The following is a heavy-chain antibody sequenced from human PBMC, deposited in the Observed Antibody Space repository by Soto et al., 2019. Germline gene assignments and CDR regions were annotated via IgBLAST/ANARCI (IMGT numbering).Heavy chain of an antibody. CDR3: AKGLSAVSWNYGMDV. CDR2: ISSGGSDK. V-gene: IGHV3-30*18. CDR1: GFDFSDYG. J-gene: IGHJ6*02. D-gene: IGHD1-1*01. Sequence: QVQLVESGGGVVQPGRSLRLSCAASGFDFSDYGMHWVRQAPGKGLEWLAVISSGGSDKNFADSVKGRFDMSRDNSKNTLYLHMNSLRAEDTAVYYCAKGLSAVSWNYGMDVWGQGTTVTVSS.